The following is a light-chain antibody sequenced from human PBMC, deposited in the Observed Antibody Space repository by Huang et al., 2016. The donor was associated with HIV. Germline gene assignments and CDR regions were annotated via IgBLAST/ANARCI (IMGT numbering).Light chain of an antibody. V-gene: IGKV1-5*03. CDR3: QQYSRSAT. CDR1: QSVTIW. CDR2: KAS. J-gene: IGKJ2*01. Sequence: DIQMTQSPSTLSAAVGDRVTITCRASQSVTIWLAWFQQKPGKAPELLIYKASTLESGVPSRFSGSGSGTEFTLTIDSLQPDDVATYYCQQYSRSATFGQGTKLEIK.